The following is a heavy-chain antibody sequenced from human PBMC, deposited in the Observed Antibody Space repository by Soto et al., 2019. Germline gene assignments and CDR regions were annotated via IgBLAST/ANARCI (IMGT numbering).Heavy chain of an antibody. V-gene: IGHV3-30*18. CDR2: ISYDGSNK. CDR3: AKDLADIVLVPAAMLDYYYGMDV. Sequence: QVQLVESGGGVVQPGRSLRLSCAASGFTFSSYGMHWVRQAPGKGLEWVAVISYDGSNKYYADSVKGRFTISRDNSKNTLYLQVNSLRAEDTAVYYCAKDLADIVLVPAAMLDYYYGMDVWGQGTTVTVSS. D-gene: IGHD2-2*01. CDR1: GFTFSSYG. J-gene: IGHJ6*02.